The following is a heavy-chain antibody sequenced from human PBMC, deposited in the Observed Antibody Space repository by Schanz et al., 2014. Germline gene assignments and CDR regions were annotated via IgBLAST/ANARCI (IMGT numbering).Heavy chain of an antibody. CDR3: AKYRGYYRVSGSYRELEY. J-gene: IGHJ4*02. V-gene: IGHV3-48*01. D-gene: IGHD3-10*01. Sequence: EAHLVESGGGWVQPGGSLRLSCAASGFTFSDYSMNWVRQAPGKGPEWVSYIRSSSTPIYYADSVKGRFTISRDNSKNTLYLQMNSLRPEDTAVYYCAKYRGYYRVSGSYRELEYWGQGTLVTVSS. CDR1: GFTFSDYS. CDR2: IRSSSTPI.